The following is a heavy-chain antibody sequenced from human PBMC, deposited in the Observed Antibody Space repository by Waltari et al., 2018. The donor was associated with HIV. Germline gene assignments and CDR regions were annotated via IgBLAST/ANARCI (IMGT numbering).Heavy chain of an antibody. D-gene: IGHD2-21*02. Sequence: EVHLVESGGGLVKPGESLRLSCAASGFTFSGYAMKWVRQAPGKGLEWVSAISRTSSYIYYADSVQGRFTIARDNAKNSLYLQMNSLRVEDTAVYYCARDERRCNSGDCYPSDYWGQGTLVTVSS. CDR1: GFTFSGYA. CDR3: ARDERRCNSGDCYPSDY. CDR2: ISRTSSYI. V-gene: IGHV3-21*01. J-gene: IGHJ4*02.